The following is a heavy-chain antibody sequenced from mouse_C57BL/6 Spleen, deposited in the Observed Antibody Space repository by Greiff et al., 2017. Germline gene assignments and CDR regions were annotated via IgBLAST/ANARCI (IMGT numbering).Heavy chain of an antibody. J-gene: IGHJ4*01. CDR2: ISSGSSTI. CDR3: ARDPSYAIDY. CDR1: GFTFSDYG. Sequence: EVKLVESGGGLVKPGGSLKLSCAASGFTFSDYGMHWVRQAPEKGLEWVAYISSGSSTIYYADTVKGRFTISRDNAKNTLFLQMTSLRSEDTAMYYCARDPSYAIDYWGQGTSVTVSS. V-gene: IGHV5-17*01.